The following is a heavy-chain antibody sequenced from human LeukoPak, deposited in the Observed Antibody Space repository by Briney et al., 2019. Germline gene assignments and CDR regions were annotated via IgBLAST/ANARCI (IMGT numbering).Heavy chain of an antibody. D-gene: IGHD2-15*01. J-gene: IGHJ4*02. CDR2: IGIGGDT. V-gene: IGHV3-13*01. Sequence: GRSLRLPCAASGFTFRSYDMHWVRQATGKGLEWVSAIGIGGDTYYPGSVKGRFTISRENAKNSLYLQMNSLRAGDTAVYYCVRQATPHGHFDYWGQGILVTVSS. CDR1: GFTFRSYD. CDR3: VRQATPHGHFDY.